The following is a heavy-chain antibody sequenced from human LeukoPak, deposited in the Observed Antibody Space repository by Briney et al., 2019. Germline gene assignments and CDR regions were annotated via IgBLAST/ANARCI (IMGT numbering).Heavy chain of an antibody. D-gene: IGHD1-14*01. Sequence: GGSLRLSCAASGFTFSSYSLNWVRQAPGKGLEWVSSISSSSSYIYYADSVKGRFTISRDNAKNSLYLQMNSLRVYDTAVYYWARDAEYITGAFDIWGQGTMVTVSS. V-gene: IGHV3-21*01. CDR2: ISSSSSYI. CDR1: GFTFSSYS. J-gene: IGHJ3*02. CDR3: ARDAEYITGAFDI.